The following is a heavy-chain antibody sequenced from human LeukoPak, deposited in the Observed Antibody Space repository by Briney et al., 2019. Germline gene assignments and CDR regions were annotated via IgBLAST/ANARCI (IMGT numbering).Heavy chain of an antibody. CDR2: IYHSGST. CDR1: GGSISSGGYS. D-gene: IGHD3-9*01. Sequence: SQTLSLTCAVSGGSISSGGYSWSWIRQPPGKGLEWIGYIYHSGSTYYNPSLKSRVTISVDRSKKQFSLKLSSVTAADTAVYYCARVNYDILTGQGGWFDPRGQGTLVTVSS. V-gene: IGHV4-30-2*01. CDR3: ARVNYDILTGQGGWFDP. J-gene: IGHJ5*02.